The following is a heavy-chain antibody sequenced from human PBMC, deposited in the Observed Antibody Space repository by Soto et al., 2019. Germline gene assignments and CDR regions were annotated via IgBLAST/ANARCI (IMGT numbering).Heavy chain of an antibody. CDR1: GFPFSGYA. D-gene: IGHD3-3*01. Sequence: VQLLESGGGLVQPGGSLRLSCAASGFPFSGYAMSWVRQAPGKGLEWVAVIWYDGSNKYYADSVKGRFTISRDNSKNTLYLQMNSQRAEDAAVYYCARDHYYDFWSGYLTPWYDYGMDVWGQGTTVTVSS. V-gene: IGHV3-33*08. CDR2: IWYDGSNK. J-gene: IGHJ6*02. CDR3: ARDHYYDFWSGYLTPWYDYGMDV.